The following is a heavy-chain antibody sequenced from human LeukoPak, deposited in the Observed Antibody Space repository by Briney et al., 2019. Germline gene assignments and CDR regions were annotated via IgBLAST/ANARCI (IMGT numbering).Heavy chain of an antibody. D-gene: IGHD5-12*01. CDR1: GYSFTSYW. CDR3: ARLEGGYDLALGY. J-gene: IGHJ4*02. Sequence: GESLKISCKGSGYSFTSYWISWVRQMPGKGLEWMGRIDPSDSYTNHSPSFQGHVTISADKSISTAYLQWSSLKASDTAMYYCARLEGGYDLALGYWGQGTLVTVSS. CDR2: IDPSDSYT. V-gene: IGHV5-10-1*01.